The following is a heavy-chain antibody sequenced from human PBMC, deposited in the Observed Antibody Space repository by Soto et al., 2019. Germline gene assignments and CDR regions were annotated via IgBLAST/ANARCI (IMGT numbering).Heavy chain of an antibody. D-gene: IGHD2-8*01. J-gene: IGHJ4*02. Sequence: GGSLRLSCAASGFTVSSNYMSWVRQAPGKGLEGVSVIYSGGSTYYADSVKGRFTISRDNSKNTLFLQMNSLRAEDAAVYYCARDRSHCINGVCYTGSDYWGRGTLVTVSS. CDR3: ARDRSHCINGVCYTGSDY. CDR2: IYSGGST. CDR1: GFTVSSNY. V-gene: IGHV3-53*01.